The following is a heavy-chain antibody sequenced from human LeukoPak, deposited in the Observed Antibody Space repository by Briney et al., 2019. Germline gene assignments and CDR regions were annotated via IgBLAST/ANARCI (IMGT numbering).Heavy chain of an antibody. CDR1: GDSISSYY. D-gene: IGHD5-18*01. CDR2: IYYSGST. V-gene: IGHV4-59*01. J-gene: IGHJ6*03. Sequence: SETLSLTCTVSGDSISSYYWSWIRQPPGKGLEWLGYIYYSGSTNYNPSLKSRVTISVDTSKNQFSLKLSSVTAADTAVYYCARGDRGYSYGPYYYYYMDVWGKGTTVTISS. CDR3: ARGDRGYSYGPYYYYYMDV.